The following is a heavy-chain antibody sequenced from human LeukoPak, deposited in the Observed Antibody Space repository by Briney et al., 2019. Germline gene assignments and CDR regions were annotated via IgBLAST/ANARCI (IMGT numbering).Heavy chain of an antibody. CDR1: GGSISSYY. CDR2: MHYSGTT. Sequence: SETLSLTCTVSGGSISSYYWNWIRQPPGKGLEWIGYMHYSGTTNYNPSLKSRVTISVDTSKIQFSLKLSSVTAADTAVYYCARHPHYYDSSGYYPASYFDYWGQGTLVTVSS. V-gene: IGHV4-59*08. CDR3: ARHPHYYDSSGYYPASYFDY. J-gene: IGHJ4*02. D-gene: IGHD3-22*01.